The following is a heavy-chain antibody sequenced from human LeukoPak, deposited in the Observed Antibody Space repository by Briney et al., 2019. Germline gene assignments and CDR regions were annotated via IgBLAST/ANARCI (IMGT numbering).Heavy chain of an antibody. J-gene: IGHJ6*02. CDR1: GGSMSSCY. V-gene: IGHV4-59*08. CDR2: IYYSGST. Sequence: SETLSLTCTASGGSMSSCYWSWIRQPPGKGLEWIGYIYYSGSTNYNPSLKSRVTISVDTSKNQFSLKLSSVTAADTAVYYCARHSRVTSWVMDVWGQGTTVTVSS. CDR3: ARHSRVTSWVMDV. D-gene: IGHD4-11*01.